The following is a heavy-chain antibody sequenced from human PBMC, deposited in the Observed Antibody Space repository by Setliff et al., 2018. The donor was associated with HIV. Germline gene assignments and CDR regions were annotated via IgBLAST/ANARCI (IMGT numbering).Heavy chain of an antibody. CDR2: IVVDSGNT. J-gene: IGHJ6*03. D-gene: IGHD3-9*01. V-gene: IGHV1-58*02. CDR1: GFSFTRSA. CDR3: ASPNRETSYDLLTPYYYYYYYMDV. Sequence: GASVKVSCKASGFSFTRSAMQWVRQARGQRLEWIGWIVVDSGNTNYAQKFQERVTITRDMSTSTAYMELRSLRSDDTAVYYCASPNRETSYDLLTPYYYYYYYMDVWGKGTTVTVSS.